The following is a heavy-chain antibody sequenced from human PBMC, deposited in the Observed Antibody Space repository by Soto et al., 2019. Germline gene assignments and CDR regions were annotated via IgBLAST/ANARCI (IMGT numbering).Heavy chain of an antibody. V-gene: IGHV3-30-3*01. Sequence: QVQLVESGGGVVQPGRSLRLSCAASGFTFSSYAMHWVRQAPGKGLEWVAVISYDGSNKYYADSVKGRFTISRDNSKNTLYLQMNSLRAEDTAVYYCARGEGIAARRGYYYGMDVWGQGTTVTVSS. D-gene: IGHD6-6*01. CDR3: ARGEGIAARRGYYYGMDV. J-gene: IGHJ6*02. CDR1: GFTFSSYA. CDR2: ISYDGSNK.